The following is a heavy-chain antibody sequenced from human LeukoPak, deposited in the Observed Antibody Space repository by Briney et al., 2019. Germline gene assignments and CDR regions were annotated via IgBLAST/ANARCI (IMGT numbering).Heavy chain of an antibody. CDR1: GGSISSNGYY. D-gene: IGHD5-24*01. CDR3: AGQKRWALSFDY. CDR2: INYRGST. V-gene: IGHV4-39*01. J-gene: IGHJ4*02. Sequence: SETLSLTCTVSGGSISSNGYYWGWIRQPPGRGLEWIGSINYRGSTFYKSSLKSRVSISVDTSKNQFSLKLSSVTAADTAVYYCAGQKRWALSFDYWGQGTLVTVSS.